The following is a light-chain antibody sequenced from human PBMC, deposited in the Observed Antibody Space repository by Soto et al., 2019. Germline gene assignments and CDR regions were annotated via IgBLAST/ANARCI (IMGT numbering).Light chain of an antibody. CDR3: QQYDNLPLT. CDR1: QDISNY. V-gene: IGKV1-33*01. CDR2: DAS. J-gene: IGKJ3*01. Sequence: DPQMTQSPSSLSASVGDRVTITCQASQDISNYLNWYQQKPGKAPKLLFYDASNLETGVPSRFSGSGSGTDFTFTISSLQPEDIATYYCQQYDNLPLTFGPGTKVDIK.